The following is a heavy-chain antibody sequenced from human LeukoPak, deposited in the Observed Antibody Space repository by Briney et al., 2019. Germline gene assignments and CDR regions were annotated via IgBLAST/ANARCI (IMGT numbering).Heavy chain of an antibody. D-gene: IGHD3-10*01. CDR1: GFTFSSYS. Sequence: QPGGSLRLSCAASGFTFSSYSMNWVRQAPGKGLEWVSYISSSSTIYYADSVKGRFTISRDNAKNSLYLQMNSLRDEDTAVYYCARGVRLGEFDYWGQGTLVTVSS. J-gene: IGHJ4*02. CDR2: ISSSSTI. CDR3: ARGVRLGEFDY. V-gene: IGHV3-48*02.